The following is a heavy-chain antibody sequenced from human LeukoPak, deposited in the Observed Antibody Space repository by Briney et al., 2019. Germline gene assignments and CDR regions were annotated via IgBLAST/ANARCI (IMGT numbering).Heavy chain of an antibody. CDR3: ARDRHRSHYYDSSGDAFDI. Sequence: SETLSLTCAVYGGSFSGYYWSWIRQPPGKGLEWIWEINHSGSTNYNPSLKSRVTISVDTSKNQFSLKLSSVTAADTAVYYCARDRHRSHYYDSSGDAFDIWGQGTMVTVSS. CDR2: INHSGST. CDR1: GGSFSGYY. D-gene: IGHD3-22*01. J-gene: IGHJ3*02. V-gene: IGHV4-34*01.